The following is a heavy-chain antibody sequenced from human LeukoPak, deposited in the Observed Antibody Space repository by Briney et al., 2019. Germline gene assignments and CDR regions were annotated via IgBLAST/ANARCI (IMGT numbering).Heavy chain of an antibody. CDR1: GLTFRDAW. CDR3: TWMATVVTVDI. V-gene: IGHV3-15*01. D-gene: IGHD4-23*01. J-gene: IGHJ4*02. Sequence: GGSLRLSCAVSGLTFRDAWLCWVRQAPGKGLEWIGRTVGGNGPADYAAPVKGRFTISRDYSKDTMYLHMNSLKTEDTAVYYCTWMATVVTVDIGGQGTLVTVS. CDR2: TVGGNGPA.